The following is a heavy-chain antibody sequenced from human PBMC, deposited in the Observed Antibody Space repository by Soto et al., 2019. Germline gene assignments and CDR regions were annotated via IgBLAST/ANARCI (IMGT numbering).Heavy chain of an antibody. J-gene: IGHJ6*03. CDR2: IFSTDEK. D-gene: IGHD3-10*01. V-gene: IGHV2-26*01. CDR3: ARIRMAEVLYYYYMDV. CDR1: GFSLSNARMA. Sequence: QVTLKESGPVLAKPTEPLTLTCTVSGFSLSNARMAVSWIRQPPGKALEWLAHIFSTDEKSYTTSLESRLTISKDTSKSQVVLTMTNMDTVDTATYHCARIRMAEVLYYYYMDVCGKGNTVTVSS.